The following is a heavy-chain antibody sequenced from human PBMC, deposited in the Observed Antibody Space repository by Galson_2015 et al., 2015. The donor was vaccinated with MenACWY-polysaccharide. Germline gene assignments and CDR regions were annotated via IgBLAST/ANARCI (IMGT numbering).Heavy chain of an antibody. CDR1: GFSITSYA. Sequence: SLRLSCAVSGFSITSYAVDWVRQAPGKGPEWVAVISGSGTNIQYADSVKGRFTISRDTSKSTLYLQMNSLRAEDTAKYYCAKASQWGAAAVGSFDHWGQGTLVTVSS. CDR2: ISGSGTNI. D-gene: IGHD6-13*01. J-gene: IGHJ4*02. CDR3: AKASQWGAAAVGSFDH. V-gene: IGHV3-23*01.